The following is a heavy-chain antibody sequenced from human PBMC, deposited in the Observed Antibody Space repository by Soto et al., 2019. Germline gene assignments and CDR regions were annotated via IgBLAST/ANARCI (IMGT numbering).Heavy chain of an antibody. Sequence: SETLSLTCTVSGGSISSYYWSWIRQPPGKGLEWIGYIYYSGSTNYNPSLKSRVTISVDTSKNQFSLKLSSVTAADTAVYYCARVSDVIAAAVLDYSGQGTLVTVSS. CDR1: GGSISSYY. D-gene: IGHD6-13*01. V-gene: IGHV4-59*01. CDR2: IYYSGST. CDR3: ARVSDVIAAAVLDY. J-gene: IGHJ4*02.